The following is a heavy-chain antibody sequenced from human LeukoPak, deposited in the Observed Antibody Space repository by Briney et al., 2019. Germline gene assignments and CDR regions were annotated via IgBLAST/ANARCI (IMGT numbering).Heavy chain of an antibody. Sequence: GGSLRLSCAASGFIFNIYAMSWVRQTPGKGLEWVSAITGNGDSTYYADSVKGRFTISRDNSKNTLRLQMNNLRAEDTAVYYCARGYRDTMTTPGIYWGQGTLVTVSS. CDR1: GFIFNIYA. J-gene: IGHJ4*02. CDR2: ITGNGDST. D-gene: IGHD4-17*01. CDR3: ARGYRDTMTTPGIY. V-gene: IGHV3-23*01.